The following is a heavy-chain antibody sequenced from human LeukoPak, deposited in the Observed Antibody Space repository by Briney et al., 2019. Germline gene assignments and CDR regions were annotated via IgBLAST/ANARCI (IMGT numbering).Heavy chain of an antibody. V-gene: IGHV3-30*18. CDR2: ISYDGSNK. CDR1: GFTFSSYG. D-gene: IGHD4-23*01. Sequence: GRSLRLSCAASGFTFSSYGMHWVRQAPGKGLEWVAVISYDGSNKYYADSVKGRFTISRDNSKNTLYLQMNSLRAEDTAVYYCAKGKVVTQYFQHWGQGTLVTVSS. J-gene: IGHJ1*01. CDR3: AKGKVVTQYFQH.